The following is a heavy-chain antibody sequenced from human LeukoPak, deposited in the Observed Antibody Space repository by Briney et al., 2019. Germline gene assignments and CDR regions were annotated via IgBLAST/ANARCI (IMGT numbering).Heavy chain of an antibody. D-gene: IGHD3-16*02. Sequence: PSETLSLTCTVSGGSVSSGSYYWSWIRQPPGKGLEWIGYIYYSGSTNYNPSLKSRVIISVDTSKNQFSLKLSSVTAADTAVYYCAREGPVTFGGVINWGQGTLVTVSS. CDR3: AREGPVTFGGVIN. V-gene: IGHV4-61*01. CDR1: GGSVSSGSYY. J-gene: IGHJ4*02. CDR2: IYYSGST.